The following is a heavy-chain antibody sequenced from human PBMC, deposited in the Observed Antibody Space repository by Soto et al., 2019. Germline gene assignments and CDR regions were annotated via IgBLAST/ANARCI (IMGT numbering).Heavy chain of an antibody. CDR1: GYTFTSYG. CDR3: ARDCSGGSCYDY. V-gene: IGHV1-18*01. CDR2: ISAYNGNT. J-gene: IGHJ4*02. D-gene: IGHD2-15*01. Sequence: SVKVSCKASGYTFTSYGISWVRQAPGQGLEWMGWISAYNGNTNYAQKLQGRVTMTTDTSTSTAYMELRSLRSDVTAVYYCARDCSGGSCYDYWGQGTLVTVSS.